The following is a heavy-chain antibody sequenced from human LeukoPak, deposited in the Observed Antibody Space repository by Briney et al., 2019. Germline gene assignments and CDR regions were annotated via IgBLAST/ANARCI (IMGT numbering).Heavy chain of an antibody. CDR2: IKPDGSDE. CDR3: ARTSYDSSGYYLGDY. Sequence: PGGSLRLSCVVSGFTFSSYWTSWVRQAPGKGLEWVANIKPDGSDEYYVDSVKGRFTISRDNAKNSLHLQMNSLRAEDTAVYYCARTSYDSSGYYLGDYWGQGTLVTVSS. J-gene: IGHJ4*02. V-gene: IGHV3-7*01. CDR1: GFTFSSYW. D-gene: IGHD3-22*01.